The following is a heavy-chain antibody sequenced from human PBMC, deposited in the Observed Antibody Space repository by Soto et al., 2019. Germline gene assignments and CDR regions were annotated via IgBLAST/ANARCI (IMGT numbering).Heavy chain of an antibody. D-gene: IGHD2-2*01. CDR2: TSGRGDST. J-gene: IGHJ4*02. V-gene: IGHV3-23*01. Sequence: GGFLRLSCAASGFTFKNYAMTWVRQAPGKGLEWVSGTSGRGDSTFYVNSVKGRFTISRDNSKNTLFLQVNSLRVEDTAVYYCAKSPTSTSPRVDSWGQGTLVTVSS. CDR1: GFTFKNYA. CDR3: AKSPTSTSPRVDS.